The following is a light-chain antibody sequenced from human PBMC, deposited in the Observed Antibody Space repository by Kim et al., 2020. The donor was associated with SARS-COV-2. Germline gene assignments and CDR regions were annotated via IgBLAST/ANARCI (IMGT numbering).Light chain of an antibody. V-gene: IGKV1-39*01. Sequence: ASVGDRVTITGQASQSITNYLSWYQQKPGKAPNLLIYAASSLQSGVPSRFSGSGSGADFTLTISSLQPEDFATYYCQQSYTTPRTFGQGTRLEIK. J-gene: IGKJ5*01. CDR1: QSITNY. CDR3: QQSYTTPRT. CDR2: AAS.